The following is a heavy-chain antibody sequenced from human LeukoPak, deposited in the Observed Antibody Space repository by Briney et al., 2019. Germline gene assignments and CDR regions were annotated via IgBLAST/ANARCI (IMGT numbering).Heavy chain of an antibody. Sequence: SETLSLTCTVSGGSISSSSYYWGWIRQPPGKGLEWIGSIYYSGSTYYNPSLKSRVTISVDTSKNQFSLKLSSVTAADTAVYYCARHHLVRKYQGRGTVTTHFDYWGQGTLVTVSS. J-gene: IGHJ4*02. CDR2: IYYSGST. V-gene: IGHV4-39*01. D-gene: IGHD4-17*01. CDR3: ARHHLVRKYQGRGTVTTHFDY. CDR1: GGSISSSSYY.